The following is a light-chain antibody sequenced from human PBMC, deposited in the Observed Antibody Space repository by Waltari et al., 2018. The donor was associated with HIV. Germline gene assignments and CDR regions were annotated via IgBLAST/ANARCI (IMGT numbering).Light chain of an antibody. V-gene: IGLV2-14*01. CDR3: TTYTAKDSLL. CDR2: GVN. Sequence: QSALTQPASVSGSPGQSVTISCTGTSYEFDLHNFLSWYQQHPGKAPQLIIFGVNSRPSGISSRFSASKSGDTASLTISGLQSGDEADYYCTTYTAKDSLLIGSGTKLTVL. J-gene: IGLJ2*01. CDR1: SYEFDLHNF.